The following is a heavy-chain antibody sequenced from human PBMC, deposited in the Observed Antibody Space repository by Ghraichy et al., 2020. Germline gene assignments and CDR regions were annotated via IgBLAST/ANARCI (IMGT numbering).Heavy chain of an antibody. CDR3: TTDPHIPYYFDY. CDR2: IKSKTDGGTA. J-gene: IGHJ4*02. D-gene: IGHD2-21*01. Sequence: GGSLRLSCAASGFTFTNAWMSWVRQAPGKGLEWVGRIKSKTDGGTADYAAPVKGRFTISRDDSKNTLYLQMNSLKIEDTAVYYCTTDPHIPYYFDYWGQGTLVTVSS. V-gene: IGHV3-15*01. CDR1: GFTFTNAW.